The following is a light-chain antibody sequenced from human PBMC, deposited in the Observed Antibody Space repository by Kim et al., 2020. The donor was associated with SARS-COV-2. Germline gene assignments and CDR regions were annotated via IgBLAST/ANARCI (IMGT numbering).Light chain of an antibody. CDR3: QQSYIAPYT. Sequence: SASVGDRVTITCRASQNIHSYLNWYQQKPGKAPILLIYATSTLESGVPSRFTGSRAGTAVTLTISSLRPEDFATYYCQQSYIAPYTFGQGTKLEI. CDR1: QNIHSY. V-gene: IGKV1-39*01. J-gene: IGKJ2*01. CDR2: ATS.